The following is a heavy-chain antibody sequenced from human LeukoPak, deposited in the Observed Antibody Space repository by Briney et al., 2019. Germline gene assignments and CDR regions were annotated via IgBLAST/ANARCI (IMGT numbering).Heavy chain of an antibody. CDR3: AKGDTAMIRRYYFDT. CDR1: GFTFNKYV. J-gene: IGHJ4*02. CDR2: ISGSGGSA. V-gene: IGHV3-23*01. Sequence: GGSLRLSCAASGFTFNKYVVSWVRQAPGKGLEWVSVISGSGGSAYYADSVKGRFTISRDSSTDTLYLQMNSLGAEDAAVYYCAKGDTAMIRRYYFDTWDQGTLVTVSS. D-gene: IGHD5-18*01.